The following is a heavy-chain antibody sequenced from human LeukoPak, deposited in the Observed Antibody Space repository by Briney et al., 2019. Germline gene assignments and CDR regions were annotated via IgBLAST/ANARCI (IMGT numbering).Heavy chain of an antibody. D-gene: IGHD3-9*01. Sequence: SETLSLTCTVSGDSLSSYYWSWIRQPPGKGLEWIGEINHSGSTNYNPSLKSRVTISVDTSKNQFSLKLSSVTAADTAVYYCARDLLRYYNWFDPWGQGTLVTVSS. V-gene: IGHV4-34*01. CDR1: GDSLSSYY. CDR3: ARDLLRYYNWFDP. CDR2: INHSGST. J-gene: IGHJ5*02.